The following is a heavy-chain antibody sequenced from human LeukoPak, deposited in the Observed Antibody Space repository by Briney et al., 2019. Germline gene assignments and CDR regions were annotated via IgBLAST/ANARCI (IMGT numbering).Heavy chain of an antibody. CDR3: TSTGILGATTGVGLFDS. D-gene: IGHD1-26*01. CDR2: ISPRGDIT. V-gene: IGHV3-23*01. CDR1: GFSFRSHG. Sequence: GGSLRLSCAASGFSFRSHGMNWVRQAPGKGLEWVSGISPRGDITYYKDSVRGRFTISRDNFNTTVSLQLNSLSAEDTALYYCTSTGILGATTGVGLFDSWGQGTLVTVSS. J-gene: IGHJ4*02.